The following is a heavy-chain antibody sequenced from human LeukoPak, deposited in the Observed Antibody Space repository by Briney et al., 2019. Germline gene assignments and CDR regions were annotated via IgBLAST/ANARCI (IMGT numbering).Heavy chain of an antibody. D-gene: IGHD4-17*01. CDR1: GGSISSGGYY. V-gene: IGHV4-31*03. J-gene: IGHJ4*02. CDR2: IYYSGST. CDR3: ARANDYGEQFDY. Sequence: SQTLSLTCTVSGGSISSGGYYWSWLRQHPGKGLEWIGYIYYSGSTYYNPSLKSRVTISVHTSKDQFSLKLSSVTAADTAVYYCARANDYGEQFDYWGQGTLVTVSS.